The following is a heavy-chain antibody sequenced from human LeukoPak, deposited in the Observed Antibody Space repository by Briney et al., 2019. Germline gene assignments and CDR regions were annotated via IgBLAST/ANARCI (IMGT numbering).Heavy chain of an antibody. D-gene: IGHD6-13*01. J-gene: IGHJ4*02. CDR2: IKSKTDGGTT. CDR1: GFTFSNAW. Sequence: GGSLRLSCAASGFTFSNAWMSWVRQAPGKGLEWVGRIKSKTDGGTTDYAAPVKGRFTISRDDSKNTLCLQMNSLKTEDTAVYYCARLFLRSYSSSPKGYWGQGTLVTVSS. V-gene: IGHV3-15*01. CDR3: ARLFLRSYSSSPKGY.